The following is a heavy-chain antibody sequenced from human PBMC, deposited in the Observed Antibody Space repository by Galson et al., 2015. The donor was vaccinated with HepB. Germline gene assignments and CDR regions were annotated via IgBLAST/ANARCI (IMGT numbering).Heavy chain of an antibody. CDR2: LNGSGETT. V-gene: IGHV3-23*01. CDR1: GFTFSSYA. D-gene: IGHD3-22*01. CDR3: AEDRSQGSYYDSSGYSDFNH. J-gene: IGHJ4*02. Sequence: SLRLSCAASGFTFSSYAMSWIRQAPGKGLEWVSSLNGSGETTYYADSVKGRFTISRDSSKNTLSLQMTGLRAEDTAVYYCAEDRSQGSYYDSSGYSDFNHWGQGTLVTVSS.